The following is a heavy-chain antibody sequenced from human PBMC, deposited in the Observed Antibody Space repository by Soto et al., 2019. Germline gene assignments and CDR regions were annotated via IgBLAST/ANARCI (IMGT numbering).Heavy chain of an antibody. CDR3: ARDRSTYGGGGTGEVKENWFDP. V-gene: IGHV4-59*01. J-gene: IGHJ5*02. Sequence: SETLALTCTVSGGSISHYYGSWIRQSPGKGLEWIGYAYYSGSTDYNPSLKSRVTMSVDTSKNQVSLKLNSVTTADTAVYYCARDRSTYGGGGTGEVKENWFDPWGPGTLVTVSS. CDR2: AYYSGST. D-gene: IGHD2-8*01. CDR1: GGSISHYY.